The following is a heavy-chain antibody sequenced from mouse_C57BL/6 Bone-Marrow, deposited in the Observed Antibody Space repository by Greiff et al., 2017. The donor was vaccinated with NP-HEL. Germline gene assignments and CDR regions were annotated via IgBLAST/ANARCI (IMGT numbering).Heavy chain of an antibody. Sequence: EVMLVESGAELVRPGASVKLSCTVSGFNIKDDYMHWVKQRPEQGLEWIGWIDPENGDTEYASKFQGKATLPADTYSKTAYLQLSSLTSEDTAVYYCTTGGSSPYAMDYWGQGTSVTVSS. V-gene: IGHV14-4*01. CDR3: TTGGSSPYAMDY. D-gene: IGHD1-1*01. CDR2: IDPENGDT. J-gene: IGHJ4*01. CDR1: GFNIKDDY.